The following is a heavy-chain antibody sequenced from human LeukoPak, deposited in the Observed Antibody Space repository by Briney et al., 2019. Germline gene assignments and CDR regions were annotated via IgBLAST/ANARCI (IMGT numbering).Heavy chain of an antibody. CDR1: GGSFSGYY. Sequence: PSETLSLTCAVYGGSFSGYYWSWIRHPPGKGLEWIGEMNHSGSTNYNSSLKSRVTISVDTSKNQFSLKLSSVTAADTAVYYCARAYYCSGGSCYPAIYYYYYGMDVWGQGTTVTVSS. CDR2: MNHSGST. D-gene: IGHD2-15*01. CDR3: ARAYYCSGGSCYPAIYYYYYGMDV. V-gene: IGHV4-34*01. J-gene: IGHJ6*02.